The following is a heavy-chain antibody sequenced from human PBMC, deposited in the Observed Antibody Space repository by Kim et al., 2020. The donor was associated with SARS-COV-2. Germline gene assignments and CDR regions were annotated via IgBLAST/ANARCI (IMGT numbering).Heavy chain of an antibody. CDR2: IYSGGSST. D-gene: IGHD2-2*02. J-gene: IGHJ4*02. Sequence: GGSLRLSCAASGFTFSSYAMSWVRQAPGKGLEWVSVIYSGGSSTYYADSVKGRFTISRDNSKNTLYLQMNSLRAEDTAVYYCAKESQDTRFDYWGQGTLVTVSS. V-gene: IGHV3-23*03. CDR1: GFTFSSYA. CDR3: AKESQDTRFDY.